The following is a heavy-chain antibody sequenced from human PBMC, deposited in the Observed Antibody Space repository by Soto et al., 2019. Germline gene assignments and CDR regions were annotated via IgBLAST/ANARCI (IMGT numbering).Heavy chain of an antibody. CDR1: GDTFSSHA. CDR2: IIPLFGTT. J-gene: IGHJ5*01. CDR3: ARDYYCSGGSCHDGRFDS. V-gene: IGHV1-69*06. Sequence: QVQMVQSGAEVKKPGSSVKVSCMASGDTFSSHAISWVRQAPGQGLTWMGGIIPLFGTTYYAQNFQGRVTINAEKSTSTAYMDLTSLRSEDTGVYYCARDYYCSGGSCHDGRFDSWGQGTLVTVSS. D-gene: IGHD2-15*01.